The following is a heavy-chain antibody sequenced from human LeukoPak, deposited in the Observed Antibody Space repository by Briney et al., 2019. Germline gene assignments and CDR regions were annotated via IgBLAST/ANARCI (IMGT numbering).Heavy chain of an antibody. D-gene: IGHD1-26*01. Sequence: GGSLRLSCVAPGFSFSTYNMLWVRQNPGKGLEWLFYINTAGSAVHSADSVKDRFTFSRDNAKNSQYLQMNSLRVEDTAIYYCARVGSRGDWFDYWGQGTLVTVSS. CDR2: INTAGSAV. CDR3: ARVGSRGDWFDY. CDR1: GFSFSTYN. J-gene: IGHJ5*01. V-gene: IGHV3-48*01.